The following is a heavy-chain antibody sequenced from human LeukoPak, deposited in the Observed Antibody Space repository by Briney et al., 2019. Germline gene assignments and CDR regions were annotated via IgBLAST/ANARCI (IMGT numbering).Heavy chain of an antibody. CDR1: GYTFTSYY. V-gene: IGHV1-46*01. Sequence: ASVKVSCKASGYTFTSYYMHWVRQAPGQGLEWMGIINPSGGSTSYAQKFQGRVTMTRDTSTGTVYMELSSLRSEDTAVYYCAREVPAAGGAGAHGFAPGGRETRVPVSS. CDR3: AREVPAAGGAGAHGFAP. J-gene: IGHJ5*02. CDR2: INPSGGST. D-gene: IGHD2-2*01.